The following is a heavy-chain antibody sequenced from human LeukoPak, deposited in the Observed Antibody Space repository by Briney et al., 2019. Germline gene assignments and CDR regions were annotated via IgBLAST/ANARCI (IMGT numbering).Heavy chain of an antibody. D-gene: IGHD6-6*01. Sequence: GESLKISRKGSGYSFTPFWLGWVRQIPGKGLGWVGIIYPGDSDTRFRPCFQGQVTHSPEQFISTAYLPCSRLNASATAMYYCARHTADRPYYYYYYMDVWGKGTTVTVSS. J-gene: IGHJ6*03. CDR3: ARHTADRPYYYYYYMDV. CDR2: IYPGDSDT. CDR1: GYSFTPFW. V-gene: IGHV5-51*01.